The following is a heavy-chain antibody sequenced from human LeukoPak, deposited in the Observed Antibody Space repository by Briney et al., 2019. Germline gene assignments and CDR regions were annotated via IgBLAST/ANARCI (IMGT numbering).Heavy chain of an antibody. J-gene: IGHJ4*02. CDR2: LSGSGKYT. CDR1: GFPFSSHV. Sequence: GGSLRLSFAAPGFPFSSHVRSGVRQAPGRGLAGGSSLSGSGKYTFYADSVKGRFTISRDNSRNELFLQMNSLTSGDTAEYYCAKSRATGTYPGRFDYWGLGILVTVSS. D-gene: IGHD3-10*01. CDR3: AKSRATGTYPGRFDY. V-gene: IGHV3-23*01.